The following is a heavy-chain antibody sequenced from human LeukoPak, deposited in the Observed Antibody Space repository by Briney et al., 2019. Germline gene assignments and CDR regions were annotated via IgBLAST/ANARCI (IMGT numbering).Heavy chain of an antibody. J-gene: IGHJ6*03. V-gene: IGHV4-34*01. CDR1: GGSFSGYY. D-gene: IGHD2-15*01. CDR2: INHSGST. CDR3: ARGSARVATRYYYYMDV. Sequence: SETLSLTCAVYGGSFSGYYWSWIRQPPGKGLEWIGEINHSGSTNYNPSLKSRVTISVDTSKNQFSLKLSSVTAADTAVYYCARGSARVATRYYYYMDVWGKGTTATVSS.